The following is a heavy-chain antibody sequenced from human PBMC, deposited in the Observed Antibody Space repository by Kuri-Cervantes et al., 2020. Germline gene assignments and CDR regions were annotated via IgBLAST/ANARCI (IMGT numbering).Heavy chain of an antibody. V-gene: IGHV3-23*01. J-gene: IGHJ6*03. CDR2: ISGRGGST. Sequence: GESLKISCAASGFTFSSYAMSWVRQAPGKGLEWVSAISGRGGSTYYADSVKGRFTISRDNSKNTLYLQMNSLRAEDTAVYYCAKGSIAYYYYYMDAWGKGTTVTVSS. CDR1: GFTFSSYA. CDR3: AKGSIAYYYYYMDA. D-gene: IGHD6-6*01.